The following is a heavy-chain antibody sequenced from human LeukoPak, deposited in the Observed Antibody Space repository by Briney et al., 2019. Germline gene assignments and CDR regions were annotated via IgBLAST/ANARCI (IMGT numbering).Heavy chain of an antibody. J-gene: IGHJ6*03. V-gene: IGHV3-30*02. CDR1: GFTFSSYG. CDR3: AKDARDYSGSYGYYMDV. Sequence: PGGSLRLSCAASGFTFSSYGMHWVRQAPGKGLEWVAVIWYGGSNKYYADSVKGRFTISRDNSKNTLYLQMNSLRAEDTAVYHCAKDARDYSGSYGYYMDVWGKGTTVTVSS. D-gene: IGHD1-26*01. CDR2: IWYGGSNK.